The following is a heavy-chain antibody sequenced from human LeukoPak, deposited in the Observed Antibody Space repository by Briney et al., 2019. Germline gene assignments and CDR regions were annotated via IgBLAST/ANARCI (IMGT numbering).Heavy chain of an antibody. CDR3: ARGEERDLDSSRWFGLDY. CDR2: IYPGDSDI. D-gene: IGHD6-13*01. CDR1: GYSFSSYW. V-gene: IGHV5-51*01. J-gene: IGHJ4*02. Sequence: TGESLKISCKRSGYSFSSYWIGWVRQMPGKGLEWMGIIYPGDSDIRYSPSFQGQVTISADKSISTAYLQWSSLKASDTAMYYCARGEERDLDSSRWFGLDYWGQGTLVTVSS.